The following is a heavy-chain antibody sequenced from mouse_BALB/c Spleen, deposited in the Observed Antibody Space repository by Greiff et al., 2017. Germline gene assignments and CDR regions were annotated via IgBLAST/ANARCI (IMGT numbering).Heavy chain of an antibody. D-gene: IGHD1-1*01. CDR1: GFSLTSYG. Sequence: QVHVKQSGPGLVAPSQSLSITCTVSGFSLTSYGVHWVRQPPGKGLEWLGVIWAGGSTNYNSALMSRLSISKDNSKSQVFLKMNSLQTDDTAMYYCARSYGSPFDYWGQGTTLTVSS. CDR3: ARSYGSPFDY. J-gene: IGHJ2*01. CDR2: IWAGGST. V-gene: IGHV2-9*02.